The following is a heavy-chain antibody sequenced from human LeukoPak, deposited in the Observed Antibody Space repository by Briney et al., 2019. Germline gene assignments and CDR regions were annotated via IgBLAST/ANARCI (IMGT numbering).Heavy chain of an antibody. D-gene: IGHD5-18*01. V-gene: IGHV3-64*01. CDR3: ARGPGYNYGYDY. J-gene: IGHJ4*02. CDR2: ISTNGGST. Sequence: GGSLRLSCAASGFTFSSYAMYWVRQAPGKGLEYVSAISTNGGSTYYANSVKGRFTISRDNSKNTLYLQMGSLRAEDMAVYYCARGPGYNYGYDYWGQGTLVTVSS. CDR1: GFTFSSYA.